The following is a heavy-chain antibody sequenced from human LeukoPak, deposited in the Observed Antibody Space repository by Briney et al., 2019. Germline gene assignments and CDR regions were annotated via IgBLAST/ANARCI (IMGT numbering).Heavy chain of an antibody. J-gene: IGHJ6*02. V-gene: IGHV1-18*01. Sequence: ASVKVSCKASGYTFTRYGISWVRQAPGQGLEWMGWISAYNGNTNYAQKLQGRVTMTTDTSTSTAYMELRSLRSDDTAVYYCARVDYYDSRGYFSPHYYYYGMDVWGQGTTVTVSS. D-gene: IGHD3-22*01. CDR2: ISAYNGNT. CDR3: ARVDYYDSRGYFSPHYYYYGMDV. CDR1: GYTFTRYG.